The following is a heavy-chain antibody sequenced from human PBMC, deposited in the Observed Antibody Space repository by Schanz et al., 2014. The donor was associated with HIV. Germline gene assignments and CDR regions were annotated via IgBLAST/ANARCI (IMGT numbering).Heavy chain of an antibody. J-gene: IGHJ3*02. CDR1: GFIFSSYA. CDR2: TWYDGSNK. D-gene: IGHD2-2*01. V-gene: IGHV3-33*08. CDR3: ARDVAGCSGTSCYSDAFDI. Sequence: QVQLVESGGGVVQPGRSLRLSCAASGFIFSSYAMHWVRQAPGKGLEWVAVTWYDGSNKYYADSVKGRFTISRDNSTNTLSLQTNSLKAEDTAVDFCARDVAGCSGTSCYSDAFDIWGQGTLVTVSS.